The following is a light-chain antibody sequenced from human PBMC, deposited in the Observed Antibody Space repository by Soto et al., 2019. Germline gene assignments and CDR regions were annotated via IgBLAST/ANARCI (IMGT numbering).Light chain of an antibody. V-gene: IGLV1-40*01. CDR3: QSYDSSLSGSRV. Sequence: QSVLTQPPSVSGAPGQRVTISCTRSSSNIGAGYDVHWYQQVPGTAPRLLIYGNNKRPSGVPDRFSGSKSGTSASLAITGLQAEDEADYYCQSYDSSLSGSRVFGGGTKLTVL. CDR1: SSNIGAGYD. CDR2: GNN. J-gene: IGLJ3*02.